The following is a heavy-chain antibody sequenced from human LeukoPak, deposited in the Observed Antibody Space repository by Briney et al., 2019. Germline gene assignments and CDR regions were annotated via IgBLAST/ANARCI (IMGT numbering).Heavy chain of an antibody. V-gene: IGHV4-30-4*01. Sequence: PSQTLSLTCAVSGGSISSGNYCWGWTRQPPGKGLEWVGYIYYSGSTYYNPSLKSRATISVKTSKNQFSLKLTSVTAADTAVYYCARELGEYYDINSYHWFDPWGQGTLVSVSS. D-gene: IGHD3-22*01. J-gene: IGHJ5*02. CDR2: IYYSGST. CDR1: GGSISSGNYC. CDR3: ARELGEYYDINSYHWFDP.